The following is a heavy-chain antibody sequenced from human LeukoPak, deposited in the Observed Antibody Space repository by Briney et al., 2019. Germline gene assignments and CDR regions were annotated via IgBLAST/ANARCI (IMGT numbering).Heavy chain of an antibody. CDR3: ARGWYRGSYKFDY. J-gene: IGHJ4*02. V-gene: IGHV4-59*08. Sequence: SETLSLTCTVSGGSISGYYWSWIRQPPGKGLEWIGFIYYSGSTNYNPSLKSRVTISVDTSKNQLSLKLSSVTAADTAVYYCARGWYRGSYKFDYWGQGTLATVSS. CDR1: GGSISGYY. CDR2: IYYSGST. D-gene: IGHD1-26*01.